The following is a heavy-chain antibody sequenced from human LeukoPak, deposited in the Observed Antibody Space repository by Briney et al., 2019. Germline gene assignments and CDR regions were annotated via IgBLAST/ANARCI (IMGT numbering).Heavy chain of an antibody. CDR1: GYTFTGYY. J-gene: IGHJ3*01. V-gene: IGHV1-2*02. Sequence: GASVKVSCKASGYTFTGYYMHWVRQAPGQGLKWMGCINPNSGGTYCAQKFQGRVTMTRDTSISTAYMELSRLRSDDTVFYYCARAVVEDDAFDFWGQGTMVTVSS. D-gene: IGHD2-21*01. CDR2: INPNSGGT. CDR3: ARAVVEDDAFDF.